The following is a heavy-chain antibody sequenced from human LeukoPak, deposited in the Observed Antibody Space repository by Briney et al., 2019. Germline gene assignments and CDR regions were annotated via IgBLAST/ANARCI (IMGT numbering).Heavy chain of an antibody. Sequence: SETLSLTCTVSGGSISSYYWSWVRQPAGRGLECIGRIYTSGSPNYNPSLKNRVSILMDTSKNQFSLKLSSVTAADTAVYYRARDTFGLNAFDIWGQGTMVTVSS. V-gene: IGHV4-4*07. J-gene: IGHJ3*02. CDR2: IYTSGSP. CDR1: GGSISSYY. CDR3: ARDTFGLNAFDI. D-gene: IGHD3-16*01.